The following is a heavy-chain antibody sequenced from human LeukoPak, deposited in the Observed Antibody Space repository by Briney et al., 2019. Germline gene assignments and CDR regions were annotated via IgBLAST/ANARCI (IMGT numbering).Heavy chain of an antibody. D-gene: IGHD6-19*01. CDR3: TALGVAAY. V-gene: IGHV3-73*01. CDR1: GFTFSGSA. J-gene: IGHJ4*02. CDR2: IRSRTNSYAT. Sequence: GGSLRLSCAASGFTFSGSALHWVRQASGKGLEWVGRIRSRTNSYATVYAASVKGRFTISRDDSKNMAHLQMNSLKTEDTAVYYCTALGVAAYWGQGTLVTVSS.